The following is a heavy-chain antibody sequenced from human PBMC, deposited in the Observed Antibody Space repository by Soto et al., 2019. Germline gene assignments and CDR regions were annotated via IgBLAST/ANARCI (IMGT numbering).Heavy chain of an antibody. J-gene: IGHJ4*02. CDR2: IYPGDLDT. CDR1: GYSFTRYW. Sequence: GESLKISCKGVGYSFTRYWIGWVRQMPGKGLEWVGIIYPGDLDTRYSASFHGKVTISADRSIGTAYLQWSSLEASDSAFYFCARSPRSSPYFDYWGQGALVTVSS. CDR3: ARSPRSSPYFDY. D-gene: IGHD6-13*01. V-gene: IGHV5-51*01.